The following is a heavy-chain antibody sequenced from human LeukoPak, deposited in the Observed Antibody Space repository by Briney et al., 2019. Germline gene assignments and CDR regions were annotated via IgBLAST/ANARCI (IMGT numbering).Heavy chain of an antibody. CDR3: AGYGNYWDWYFDL. D-gene: IGHD4-11*01. V-gene: IGHV4-59*01. Sequence: PSETLSLTCTVSGGSIGSYYWSWIRQPPGKGLEWIGYIHYSGSTNRNPSLKSRVTISIDTSKNQISLRLTSVTAADTAVYYCAGYGNYWDWYFDLWGRGTLVTVSS. J-gene: IGHJ2*01. CDR2: IHYSGST. CDR1: GGSIGSYY.